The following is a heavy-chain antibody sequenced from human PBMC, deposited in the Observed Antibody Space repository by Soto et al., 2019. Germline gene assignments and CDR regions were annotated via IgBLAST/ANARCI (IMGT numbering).Heavy chain of an antibody. Sequence: GESLKISCKGSGYSFTSYWIGWVRQMPGKGLEWMGIIYPGDSDTRYAASVKGRFTISRDDSKSIAYLQMNSLKTEDTAVYYCTKVRADYYDSSGPNYWGQGTLVTVSS. CDR3: TKVRADYYDSSGPNY. J-gene: IGHJ4*02. V-gene: IGHV5-51*01. CDR2: IYPGDSDT. D-gene: IGHD3-22*01. CDR1: GYSFTSYW.